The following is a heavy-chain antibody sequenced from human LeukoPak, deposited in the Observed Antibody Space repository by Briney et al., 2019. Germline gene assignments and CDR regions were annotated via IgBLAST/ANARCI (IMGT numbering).Heavy chain of an antibody. D-gene: IGHD3-10*01. CDR1: GFTFSSHT. V-gene: IGHV3-21*01. Sequence: GGSLRLSCAASGFTFSSHTMNWVREAPERVREWVSSISPRGNSVFHADSVEGRFTISRDNARNALYMQMNRLSVEDTAVYYCARDFLGESGAGGYWGQGILVTVSS. J-gene: IGHJ4*02. CDR3: ARDFLGESGAGGY. CDR2: ISPRGNSV.